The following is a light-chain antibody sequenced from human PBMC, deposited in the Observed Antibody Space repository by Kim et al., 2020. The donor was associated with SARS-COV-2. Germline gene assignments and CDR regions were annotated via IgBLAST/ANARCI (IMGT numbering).Light chain of an antibody. J-gene: IGLJ3*02. CDR3: QTWGTGIWV. CDR1: SGHSSYA. Sequence: LVLTQSPSASASLGASVKLTCTLSSGHSSYAIAWHQQQPEKGPRYLMKLNSDGSHSKGDGISDRFSGSSSGAERYLTISSLQSEDEADYYCQTWGTGIWVFGGGTQLTVL. V-gene: IGLV4-69*01. CDR2: LNSDGSH.